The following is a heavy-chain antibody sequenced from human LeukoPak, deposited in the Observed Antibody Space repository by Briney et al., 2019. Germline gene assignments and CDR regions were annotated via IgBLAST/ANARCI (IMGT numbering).Heavy chain of an antibody. J-gene: IGHJ3*02. CDR1: GFTFTSSA. CDR2: IVVGSGNT. CDR3: AADAGAVGEDAFDI. Sequence: SVKVSCKASGFTFTSSAVQWVRQARGQRLEGVGWIVVGSGNTNYAQKFQERVTITRDMSTSTAYMELSSLRSEDTAVYYCAADAGAVGEDAFDIWGQGTMVTVSS. V-gene: IGHV1-58*01. D-gene: IGHD1-26*01.